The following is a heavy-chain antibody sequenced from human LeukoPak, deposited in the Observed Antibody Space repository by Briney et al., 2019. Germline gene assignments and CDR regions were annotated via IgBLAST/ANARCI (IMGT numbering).Heavy chain of an antibody. CDR2: INHSGST. J-gene: IGHJ4*02. CDR1: GGSFSGYY. V-gene: IGHV4-34*01. Sequence: PSETLSLTCAVYGGSFSGYYWSWIRQPPGKGLEWIGEINHSGSTNYNPSLKSRVTISVDTSKNQFSLKLSSVTAADTAVYYCARLEGFGELLNDYWGQGTLVTVSS. CDR3: ARLEGFGELLNDY. D-gene: IGHD3-10*01.